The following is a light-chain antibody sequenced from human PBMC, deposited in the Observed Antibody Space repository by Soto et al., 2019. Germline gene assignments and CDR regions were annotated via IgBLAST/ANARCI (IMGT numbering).Light chain of an antibody. Sequence: QSVLTQPPSASGSPGQSVTISCTGTSSDVGGYNYVSWYQQYPGKAPKLMIYEVSKRPSGVPDRFSGSKSGNTASLTVSGLQAEDEADYYCSSYAGSNNRVVFGGGTKVTVL. CDR3: SSYAGSNNRVV. CDR2: EVS. CDR1: SSDVGGYNY. V-gene: IGLV2-8*01. J-gene: IGLJ2*01.